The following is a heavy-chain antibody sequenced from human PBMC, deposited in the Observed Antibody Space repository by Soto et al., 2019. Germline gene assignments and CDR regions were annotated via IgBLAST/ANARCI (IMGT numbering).Heavy chain of an antibody. Sequence: ASVKVSCKASGYTFTSYDINWVRQATGQGLEWMGWMNPNSGNTGCAQKFQGRVTMTRSTSISTAYMELSSLRSEDTAVYYCASAHVLRYFDWSTDAFDIWGQGTMVTVSS. CDR3: ASAHVLRYFDWSTDAFDI. CDR1: GYTFTSYD. V-gene: IGHV1-8*01. D-gene: IGHD3-9*01. CDR2: MNPNSGNT. J-gene: IGHJ3*02.